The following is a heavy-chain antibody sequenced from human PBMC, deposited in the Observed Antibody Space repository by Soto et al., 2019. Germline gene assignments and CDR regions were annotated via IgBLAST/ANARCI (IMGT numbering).Heavy chain of an antibody. CDR1: GGTFSSYA. CDR2: IIPIFGTA. J-gene: IGHJ6*02. CDR3: ARDVAAAGSYYYYGVDV. Sequence: SVKVSCKASGGTFSSYAISWVRQAPGQGLEWMGGIIPIFGTANYAQKFQGRVTITADKSTSTAYMELSSLRSEDTAVYYCARDVAAAGSYYYYGVDVWGQGTTVTVSS. D-gene: IGHD6-13*01. V-gene: IGHV1-69*06.